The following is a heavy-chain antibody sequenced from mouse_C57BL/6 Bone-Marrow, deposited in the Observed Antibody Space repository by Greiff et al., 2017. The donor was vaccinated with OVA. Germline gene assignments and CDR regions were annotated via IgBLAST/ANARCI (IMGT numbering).Heavy chain of an antibody. Sequence: VQLQQSGPELVKPGASVKISCKASGYAFSSSWMNWVKQRPGKGLEWIGRIYPGDGDTNYNGKFKGKATLTADKSSSTAYMQLSSLTSEDSAVYFCARFEIPYYSGAYWGQGTLVTVSA. V-gene: IGHV1-82*01. CDR2: IYPGDGDT. J-gene: IGHJ3*01. CDR3: ARFEIPYYSGAY. D-gene: IGHD2-12*01. CDR1: GYAFSSSW.